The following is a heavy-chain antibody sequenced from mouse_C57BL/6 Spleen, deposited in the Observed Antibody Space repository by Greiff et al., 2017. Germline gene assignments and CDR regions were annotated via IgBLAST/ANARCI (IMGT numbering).Heavy chain of an antibody. D-gene: IGHD3-2*02. CDR3: ARAQVPWFAY. J-gene: IGHJ3*01. CDR2: IYPGDGDT. CDR1: GYALSSSC. V-gene: IGHV1-82*01. Sequence: QVQLKQSGPELVKPGASVKISCKASGYALSSSCMNWVKQRPGKGLEWIGRIYPGDGDTNYNGKFKGKATLTADKSSSTAYMQLSSLTSEDSEVYFCARAQVPWFAYWGQGTLVTVSA.